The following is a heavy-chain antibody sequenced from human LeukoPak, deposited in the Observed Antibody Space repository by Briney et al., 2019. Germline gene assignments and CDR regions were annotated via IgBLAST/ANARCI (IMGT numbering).Heavy chain of an antibody. CDR1: GFSFSDHY. V-gene: IGHV3-72*01. D-gene: IGHD1-26*01. J-gene: IGHJ4*02. Sequence: GGSLRLSCAAPGFSFSDHYMDWVRLAPGKGLEWVGRIKNKANSYGTDYAASVKGRFTLSRDDSKDSLYLQMNSLRSEDTALYYCTRVRLGAATRYFDCWGQGTLVTVSS. CDR2: IKNKANSYGT. CDR3: TRVRLGAATRYFDC.